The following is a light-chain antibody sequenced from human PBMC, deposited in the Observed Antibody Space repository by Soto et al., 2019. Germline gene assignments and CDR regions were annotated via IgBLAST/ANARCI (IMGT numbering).Light chain of an antibody. J-gene: IGKJ3*01. CDR2: WAS. CDR1: RSVLYSSNNKNY. Sequence: DIVMTQSPDSLAVSLGERATINCKSSRSVLYSSNNKNYLAWYQQKPGQPPKLLIYWASTRESGVPDRFSGSGSETDFTLTINSLQAEDVAVYYCQQYYSTPFTFGPGTKVDI. V-gene: IGKV4-1*01. CDR3: QQYYSTPFT.